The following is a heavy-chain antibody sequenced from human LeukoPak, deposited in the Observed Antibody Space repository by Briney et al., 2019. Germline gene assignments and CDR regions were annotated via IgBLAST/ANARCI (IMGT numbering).Heavy chain of an antibody. CDR3: ATYYYDSSGYLEYFQH. J-gene: IGHJ1*01. CDR2: IIPIFGTA. V-gene: IGHV1-69*13. D-gene: IGHD3-22*01. CDR1: GGTFSSYA. Sequence: SVKVSCKASGGTFSSYAISWVRQAPGQGLEWMGGIIPIFGTANYAQKFQGRVTITADESTSTAYMELSSLRSEDTAVYYCATYYYDSSGYLEYFQHWGQGTLVTVSS.